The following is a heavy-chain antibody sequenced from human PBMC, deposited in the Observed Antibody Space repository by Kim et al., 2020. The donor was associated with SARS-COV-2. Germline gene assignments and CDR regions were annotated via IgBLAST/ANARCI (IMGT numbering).Heavy chain of an antibody. CDR1: GFTFSSYG. CDR2: IWYDGSNK. J-gene: IGHJ4*02. CDR3: ASGIEAGEYSSSPGDY. V-gene: IGHV3-33*01. D-gene: IGHD6-6*01. Sequence: GGSLRLSCAASGFTFSSYGMHWVRQAPGKGLEWVAVIWYDGSNKYYADSVKGRFTISRDNSKNTLYLQMNSLRAEDTAVYYCASGIEAGEYSSSPGDYWGQGTLVTVSS.